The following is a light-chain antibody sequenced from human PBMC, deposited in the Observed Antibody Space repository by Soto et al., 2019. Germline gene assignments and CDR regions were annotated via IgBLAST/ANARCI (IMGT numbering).Light chain of an antibody. V-gene: IGLV2-14*02. Sequence: QSALTQPASVSGSPGQSITISCTGTNSDVGSYNLVSWYQQHPGKAPKLMIYEGSKRPSGVPDRFSGSKSGNTASLTVSGLQAEDEADYYCSSYAASNNFYFVFGGGTKLTVL. CDR1: NSDVGSYNL. CDR2: EGS. CDR3: SSYAASNNFYFV. J-gene: IGLJ3*02.